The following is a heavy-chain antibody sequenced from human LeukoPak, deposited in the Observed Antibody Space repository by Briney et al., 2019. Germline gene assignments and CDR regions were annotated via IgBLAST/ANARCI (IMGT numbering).Heavy chain of an antibody. CDR3: ARVVTIFGVVIAATYFDY. J-gene: IGHJ4*02. V-gene: IGHV1-69*13. CDR1: GGTFSSYA. Sequence: GASVKVSCKASGGTFSSYAISWVRQAPGQGLEWMGGIIPIFGTANYAQKFQGRVTITADESTSTAYMELSSLRSEDTAVYYCARVVTIFGVVIAATYFDYWGQGTLVTVSS. CDR2: IIPIFGTA. D-gene: IGHD3-3*01.